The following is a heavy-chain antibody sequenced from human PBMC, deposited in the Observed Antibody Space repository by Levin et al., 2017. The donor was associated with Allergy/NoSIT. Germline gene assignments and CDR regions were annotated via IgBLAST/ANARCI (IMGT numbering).Heavy chain of an antibody. CDR2: IYPGDSDT. CDR1: GYSFTSYW. D-gene: IGHD3-3*01. CDR3: ARHTPTIFGVEVVGHAFDI. V-gene: IGHV5-51*01. J-gene: IGHJ3*02. Sequence: GESLKISCKGSGYSFTSYWIGWVRQMPGKGLEWMGIIYPGDSDTRYSPSFQGQVTISADKSISTAYLQWSSLKASDTAMYYCARHTPTIFGVEVVGHAFDIWGQGTMVTVSS.